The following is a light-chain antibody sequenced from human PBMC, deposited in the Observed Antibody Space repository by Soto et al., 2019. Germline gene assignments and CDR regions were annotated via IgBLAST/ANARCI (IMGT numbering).Light chain of an antibody. CDR1: SSDVGGYNY. Sequence: QSALTQPPSASGSPGQSVTISCTGTSSDVGGYNYVSWYQQHPGKAPKLMIYDVSNRPSGVSNRFSGSKSGNTASLTISGLQAEDEADYYCSSYTSSSTIFGTGTKLTVL. CDR3: SSYTSSSTI. V-gene: IGLV2-14*01. CDR2: DVS. J-gene: IGLJ1*01.